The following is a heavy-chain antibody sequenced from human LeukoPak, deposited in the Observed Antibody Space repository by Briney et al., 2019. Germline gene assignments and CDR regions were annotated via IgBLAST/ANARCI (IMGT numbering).Heavy chain of an antibody. CDR1: RFTFSSYG. V-gene: IGHV3-30*02. CDR3: AKAPVGPAAIGYYMDV. J-gene: IGHJ6*03. Sequence: GGSLRLSCAASRFTFSSYGMHWVRQAPGKGLEWVAFIRYDGNNKYYVDSVKGRFTISRDNSKNTLYLQMNSLRAEDTAVYYCAKAPVGPAAIGYYMDVWGKGTTVTVSS. CDR2: IRYDGNNK. D-gene: IGHD2-2*01.